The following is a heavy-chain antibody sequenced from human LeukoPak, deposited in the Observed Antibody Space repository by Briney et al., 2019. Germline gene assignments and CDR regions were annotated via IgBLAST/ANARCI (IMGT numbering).Heavy chain of an antibody. D-gene: IGHD1-1*01. CDR3: ARAQLNLLVDFGMDV. J-gene: IGHJ6*02. Sequence: SETLSLTCTVSGGSISSDYWSWIRQPPGKGLEWIGYINYSGSTNYNPPLKSRVTISVDTSKNQFSLKLSSVTAADTAVYYCARAQLNLLVDFGMDVWGQGTTVTVSS. CDR1: GGSISSDY. V-gene: IGHV4-59*01. CDR2: INYSGST.